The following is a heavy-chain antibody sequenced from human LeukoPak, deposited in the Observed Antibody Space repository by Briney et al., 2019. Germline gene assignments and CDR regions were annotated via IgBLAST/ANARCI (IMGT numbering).Heavy chain of an antibody. CDR1: GYAFTSYG. V-gene: IGHV1-18*01. Sequence: ASVKVSCKAPGYAFTSYGLNWVPQAPEQGLEWMGWISAYNGNTNYAQKLQGRVTMATDTSTSTAFMELRSLRSDDTAVYYCARENDSGSYYPFDYWGQGTLVTVSS. D-gene: IGHD3-22*01. CDR3: ARENDSGSYYPFDY. J-gene: IGHJ4*02. CDR2: ISAYNGNT.